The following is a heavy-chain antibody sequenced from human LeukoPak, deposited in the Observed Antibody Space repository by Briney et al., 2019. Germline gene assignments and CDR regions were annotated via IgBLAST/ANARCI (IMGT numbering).Heavy chain of an antibody. D-gene: IGHD3-22*01. CDR1: GYTFTNFY. J-gene: IGHJ4*02. Sequence: ASVKVSCKASGYTFTNFYMHWVRQAPGQGLEWVGIINPSGGAASYAQKLQGRVAMTRDTSTNTVYMELSSLRSEDTAVYYCARGTYYYDSSGYFGYWGQGTLVTVSS. CDR2: INPSGGAA. CDR3: ARGTYYYDSSGYFGY. V-gene: IGHV1-46*04.